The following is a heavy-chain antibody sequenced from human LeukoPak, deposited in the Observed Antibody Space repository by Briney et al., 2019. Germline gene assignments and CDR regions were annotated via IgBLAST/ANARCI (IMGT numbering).Heavy chain of an antibody. Sequence: GASVKVSCKVSGYTLTELSMHWVRQAPGKGLEWMGGFDPEDGETIYAQKFQGRVTMTEDTSTDTAYMELSSLRSEDTAVYYCAMPAGHCSSTSCQLPGAFDIWGQGTMVTVSS. J-gene: IGHJ3*02. CDR2: FDPEDGET. V-gene: IGHV1-24*01. D-gene: IGHD2-2*01. CDR1: GYTLTELS. CDR3: AMPAGHCSSTSCQLPGAFDI.